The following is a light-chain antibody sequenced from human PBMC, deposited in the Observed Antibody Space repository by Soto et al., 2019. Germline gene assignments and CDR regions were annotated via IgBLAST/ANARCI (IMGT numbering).Light chain of an antibody. CDR2: AAS. Sequence: DIQMTQSPSSLSASGGDRVTITCRASQSISSYLNWYQQKPGKAPKLLIYAASSLQSGVPSRFSGSGSGTDFTLTISSLQPEDFATYYCQQSYSTLTFGGGTKVDIK. J-gene: IGKJ4*01. V-gene: IGKV1-39*01. CDR1: QSISSY. CDR3: QQSYSTLT.